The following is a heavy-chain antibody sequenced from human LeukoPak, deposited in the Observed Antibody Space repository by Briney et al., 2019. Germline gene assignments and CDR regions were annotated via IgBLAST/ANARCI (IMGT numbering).Heavy chain of an antibody. CDR3: ARGVRFLDPYYFDY. D-gene: IGHD3-3*01. CDR1: GGSISSYY. Sequence: SETLSLTCTVSGGSISSYYWSWIRQPPGKGLEWIGYIYYSGSTNYNPSLKSRVTISVDTSKNQFSLKLSPVTAADTAVYYCARGVRFLDPYYFDYWGQGTLVTVSS. CDR2: IYYSGST. V-gene: IGHV4-59*01. J-gene: IGHJ4*02.